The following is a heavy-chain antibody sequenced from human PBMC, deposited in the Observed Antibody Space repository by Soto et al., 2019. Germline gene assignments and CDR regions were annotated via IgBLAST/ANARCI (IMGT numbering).Heavy chain of an antibody. CDR2: INAGNGNT. Sequence: GASVKVSCKASGYTLTSFFLHWVRQAPGQRPEWMGWINAGNGNTKYSQRFQARVTFTGDTSANTAYMELSSLRSEDTAVYYCARDRSFASGDYYFDYWGQGTLVTVSS. CDR3: ARDRSFASGDYYFDY. CDR1: GYTLTSFF. V-gene: IGHV1-3*01. D-gene: IGHD4-17*01. J-gene: IGHJ4*02.